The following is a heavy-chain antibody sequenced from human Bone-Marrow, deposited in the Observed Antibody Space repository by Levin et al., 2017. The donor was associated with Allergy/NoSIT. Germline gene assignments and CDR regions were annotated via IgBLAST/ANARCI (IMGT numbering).Heavy chain of an antibody. Sequence: LSLTCAASGFTVRTNYMSWVRQAPGKGLEWVSVIYGGGSTYYADSVKGRFTIPRDNSKNTLYLQMNSLRAEDTAVYYCASDSHDLGFDYWGQGTLVTVSS. CDR2: IYGGGST. CDR1: GFTVRTNY. CDR3: ASDSHDLGFDY. V-gene: IGHV3-53*01. J-gene: IGHJ4*02. D-gene: IGHD3-3*01.